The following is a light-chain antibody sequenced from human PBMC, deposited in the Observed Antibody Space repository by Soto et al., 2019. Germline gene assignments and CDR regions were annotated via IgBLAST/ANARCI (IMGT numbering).Light chain of an antibody. Sequence: EIVLTQSPATLSLSLGARATLSCRASESVSSYLASYQQKPGQDPRLLIYDASNRATGIPARFSGSGSGTDFTLTIRNLEPEDFAVYYCQQRSNGPAYCFGQATKMEIK. V-gene: IGKV3-11*01. CDR1: ESVSSY. CDR3: QQRSNGPAYC. CDR2: DAS. J-gene: IGKJ2*03.